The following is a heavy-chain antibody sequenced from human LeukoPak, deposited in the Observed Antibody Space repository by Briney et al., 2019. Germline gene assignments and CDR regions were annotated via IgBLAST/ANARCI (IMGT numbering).Heavy chain of an antibody. CDR2: IDPSDSYT. CDR1: GYSFTSYW. CDR3: ARGVDYYDSSGYDY. V-gene: IGHV5-10-1*01. D-gene: IGHD3-22*01. Sequence: GESLKISCKGSGYSFTSYWTSWVRQMPGKGLEWMGRIDPSDSYTNYSPSFQGHVTISADKSISTAYLQWSSLKASDTAMYYCARGVDYYDSSGYDYWGQGTLVTVSS. J-gene: IGHJ4*02.